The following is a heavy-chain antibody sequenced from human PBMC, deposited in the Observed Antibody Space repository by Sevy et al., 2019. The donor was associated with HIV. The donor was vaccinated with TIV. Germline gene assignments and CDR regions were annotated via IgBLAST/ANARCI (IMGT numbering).Heavy chain of an antibody. Sequence: GESLKISCKGSGYSFTSYWIGWVRQMPGKGLEWMGIIYPGDSDTRYSPSFQGQVTISADKSISTAYLQWSSLKASDTAMYYCARFGEYCSSTSCYIHYGMDVWGQWTTVTVSS. CDR2: IYPGDSDT. J-gene: IGHJ6*02. CDR1: GYSFTSYW. D-gene: IGHD2-2*02. CDR3: ARFGEYCSSTSCYIHYGMDV. V-gene: IGHV5-51*01.